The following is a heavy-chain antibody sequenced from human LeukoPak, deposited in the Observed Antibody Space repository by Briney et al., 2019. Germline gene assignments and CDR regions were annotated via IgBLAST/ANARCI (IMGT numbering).Heavy chain of an antibody. CDR3: AKERFNGWFDP. Sequence: GGSLRLSCAASGFTVSSNYMSWVRQAPGRGLEWVSVIYSGGSTYYADSVKGRFTISRDNSKNTLYLQMNSLRAEDTAVYYCAKERFNGWFDPWGQGTLVTVSS. CDR2: IYSGGST. V-gene: IGHV3-53*05. D-gene: IGHD2-8*01. J-gene: IGHJ5*02. CDR1: GFTVSSNY.